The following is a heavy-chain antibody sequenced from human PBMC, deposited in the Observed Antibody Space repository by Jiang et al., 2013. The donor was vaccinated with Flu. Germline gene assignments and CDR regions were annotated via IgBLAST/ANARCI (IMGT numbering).Heavy chain of an antibody. CDR3: ARVRERDGYKSEIDY. CDR1: GFRFSQYG. CDR2: ISYDGSDE. J-gene: IGHJ4*02. Sequence: VQLLESGGGVVQPGRSLRLSCAASGFRFSQYGMHWVRQAPGKGLEWVAVISYDGSDEYYADSVEGRFTLSRDNSKNTLYLQMNSLRVGDSALYYCARVRERDGYKSEIDYWGQGTLVTVSS. D-gene: IGHD5-24*01. V-gene: IGHV3-30*03.